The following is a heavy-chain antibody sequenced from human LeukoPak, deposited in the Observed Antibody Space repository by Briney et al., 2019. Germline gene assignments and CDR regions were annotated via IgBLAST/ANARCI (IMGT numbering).Heavy chain of an antibody. CDR1: GFTFSGSA. CDR3: TRRAVATIVDFDY. CDR2: IRSKANSYAT. D-gene: IGHD5-12*01. Sequence: GGSLKLSCAASGFTFSGSAMHWVRQASGKGLEWVGRIRSKANSYATAYAASVKGRFTISRDDSKNTAYLQMNSLKTEDTAVYYCTRRAVATIVDFDYWGQGTLATVSS. J-gene: IGHJ4*02. V-gene: IGHV3-73*01.